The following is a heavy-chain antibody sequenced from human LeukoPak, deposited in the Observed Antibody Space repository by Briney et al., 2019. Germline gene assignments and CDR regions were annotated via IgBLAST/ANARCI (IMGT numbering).Heavy chain of an antibody. D-gene: IGHD3-16*01. CDR3: ARGEVTYFDY. CDR2: FDPEDGET. CDR1: GYTLTELS. Sequence: ASVKVSCKVSGYTLTELSMHWVRQAPGKGLEWMGGFDPEDGETIYAQKFQGRVTMTTDTSTSTAYMELRSLRSDDTAVYYCARGEVTYFDYWGQGTLVTVSS. V-gene: IGHV1-24*01. J-gene: IGHJ4*02.